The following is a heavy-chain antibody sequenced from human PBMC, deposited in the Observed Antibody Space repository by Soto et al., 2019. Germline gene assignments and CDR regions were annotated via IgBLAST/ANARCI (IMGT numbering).Heavy chain of an antibody. CDR3: ARDRIAAAGTRWFDP. CDR1: GYTFTSYA. CDR2: INAGNGNT. J-gene: IGHJ5*02. V-gene: IGHV1-3*01. D-gene: IGHD6-13*01. Sequence: ASVKVSCKASGYTFTSYAMHWVCPAPGQRLEWMGWINAGNGNTKYSQKFQGRVTITRDTSASTAYMELSSLRSEDTAVYYCARDRIAAAGTRWFDPWGQGTLVTVSS.